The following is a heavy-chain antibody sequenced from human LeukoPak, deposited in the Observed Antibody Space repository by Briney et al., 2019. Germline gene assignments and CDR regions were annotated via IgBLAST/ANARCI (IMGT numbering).Heavy chain of an antibody. V-gene: IGHV3-13*01. J-gene: IGHJ5*02. Sequence: GESLRLSCAASGFTLSSYDIHWVRQPTGKGLEWVSAIATAGDTFYSASVKGRFTISRENAKNSLYLQMNSLRVGDTAVYYCTRGGDGFDPWGQGTLVTVFS. CDR2: IATAGDT. CDR1: GFTLSSYD. D-gene: IGHD7-27*01. CDR3: TRGGDGFDP.